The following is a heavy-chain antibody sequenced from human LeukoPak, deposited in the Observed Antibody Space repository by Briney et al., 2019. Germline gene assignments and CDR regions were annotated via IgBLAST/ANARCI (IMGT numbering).Heavy chain of an antibody. CDR2: IYYSGST. CDR1: GGSISNYY. CDR3: ARHDAGKWLPYFDY. D-gene: IGHD6-19*01. J-gene: IGHJ4*02. V-gene: IGHV4-59*08. Sequence: SETLSLTCTVSGGSISNYYWSWIRQPPGKGLEWVGSIYYSGSTNYIPSLKSRVTISVDTSKNQFSLKLSSVTAADTAVYYCARHDAGKWLPYFDYWGQGTLVTVSS.